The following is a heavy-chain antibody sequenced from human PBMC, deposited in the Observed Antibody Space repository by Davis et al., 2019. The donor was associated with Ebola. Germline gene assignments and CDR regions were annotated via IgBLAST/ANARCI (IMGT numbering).Heavy chain of an antibody. D-gene: IGHD1-26*01. CDR2: IYSGDSDA. Sequence: GESLKISCKGSGYSFTSYWIGWVRQLPGKGLEWMGVIYSGDSDARYSPSFQGQVTISADKYISTAYLQWSSLKASDTAMYYCARQGGGSGRLTSFDYWGQGTLVTVSS. J-gene: IGHJ4*02. V-gene: IGHV5-51*01. CDR3: ARQGGGSGRLTSFDY. CDR1: GYSFTSYW.